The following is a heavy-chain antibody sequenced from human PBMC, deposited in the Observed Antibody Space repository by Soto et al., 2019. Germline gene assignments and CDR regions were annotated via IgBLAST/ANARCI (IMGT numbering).Heavy chain of an antibody. CDR3: ARGTNRYGYHFDY. V-gene: IGHV4-34*01. CDR2: INHSGST. D-gene: IGHD3-16*02. J-gene: IGHJ4*02. Sequence: SETLSLTCAVHGGSFSGYYWSWIRQPPGKGLEWIGEINHSGSTNYNPSLKSRATISVDTSKNQFSLKLSSVTAADTAVYYCARGTNRYGYHFDYWGRGTLVTVSS. CDR1: GGSFSGYY.